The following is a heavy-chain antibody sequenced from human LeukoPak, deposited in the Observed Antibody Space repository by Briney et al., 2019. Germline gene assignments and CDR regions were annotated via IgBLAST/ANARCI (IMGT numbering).Heavy chain of an antibody. CDR1: GFTFSSYS. CDR2: ISSSSSYI. J-gene: IGHJ4*02. Sequence: GGSLRLSCAASGFTFSSYSMDWVRQAPGKGLEWVSSISSSSSYIYYADSVKGRFTISRDNAKNSLYLQMNSPRAEDTALYYCARKFLTGRLIDYWGQGTLVTVSS. V-gene: IGHV3-21*01. D-gene: IGHD7-27*01. CDR3: ARKFLTGRLIDY.